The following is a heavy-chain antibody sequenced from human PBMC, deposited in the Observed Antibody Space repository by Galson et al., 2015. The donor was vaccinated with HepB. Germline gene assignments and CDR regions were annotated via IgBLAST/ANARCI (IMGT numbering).Heavy chain of an antibody. CDR3: ARELGTSVYYFDY. V-gene: IGHV1-46*01. J-gene: IGHJ4*02. CDR2: INTNRGDT. D-gene: IGHD2-2*01. Sequence: SVTVSCKASGYTLSSNFMHWVRQAPGQGLEWMGIINTNRGDTRYAQKFQGRLTMTRDTSTSTVYMDLSSLTSEDTAMYYCARELGTSVYYFDYWGQGTQVTVSS. CDR1: GYTLSSNF.